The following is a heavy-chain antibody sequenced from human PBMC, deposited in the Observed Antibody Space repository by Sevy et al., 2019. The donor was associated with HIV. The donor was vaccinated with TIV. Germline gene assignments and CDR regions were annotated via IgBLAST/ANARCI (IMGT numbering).Heavy chain of an antibody. CDR2: LSFGCGEI. Sequence: GGSLRLSCAASGFTFSKYSMSWVRQPPGKGLEWVSTLSFGCGEINHADSVKGRFTISRDNSKNSLYLQMNNLRAEDTAVYYCAREGCTKPHDYGGQGTLVTFSS. J-gene: IGHJ4*02. V-gene: IGHV3-23*01. CDR1: GFTFSKYS. D-gene: IGHD2-8*01. CDR3: AREGCTKPHDY.